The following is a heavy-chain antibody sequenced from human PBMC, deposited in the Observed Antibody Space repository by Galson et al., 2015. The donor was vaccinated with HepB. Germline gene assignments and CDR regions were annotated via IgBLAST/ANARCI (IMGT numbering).Heavy chain of an antibody. Sequence: SLRLSCAASGFTFDDYGMSWVRQAPGKGLEWVSGINWNGGSTGYADSVKGRFTISRDNAKNSLYLQMNSLRAEDTALYYCAKGSSGWYGDFQHWGQGTLVTVSS. D-gene: IGHD6-19*01. V-gene: IGHV3-20*04. CDR2: INWNGGST. CDR1: GFTFDDYG. J-gene: IGHJ1*01. CDR3: AKGSSGWYGDFQH.